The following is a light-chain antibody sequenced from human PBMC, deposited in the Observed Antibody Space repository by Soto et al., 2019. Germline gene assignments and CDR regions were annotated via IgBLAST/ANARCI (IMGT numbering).Light chain of an antibody. CDR2: AAS. V-gene: IGKV1-39*01. Sequence: DIQMTQSPSSLSASVGDRVTITCRASQSIRTNLNWYQQKPGKAPKLLIYAASSLQSGVPSRFSGSGSGTDFTLTISSLQPEDFATYYCQQSYSTPPVTFGGGTKVEIK. CDR3: QQSYSTPPVT. CDR1: QSIRTN. J-gene: IGKJ4*01.